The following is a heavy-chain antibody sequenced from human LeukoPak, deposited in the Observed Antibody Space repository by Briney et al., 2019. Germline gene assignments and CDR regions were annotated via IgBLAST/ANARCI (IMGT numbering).Heavy chain of an antibody. J-gene: IGHJ4*02. D-gene: IGHD4-17*01. CDR3: ARVPTVTFFDY. CDR1: GGFISSSSYY. CDR2: IYYSGST. Sequence: SETLSLTCTVSGGFISSSSYYWGWIRQPPGKGLEWIGSIYYSGSTYYNPSLKSRVTISVDTSKNQFSLKLSSVTAADTAVYYCARVPTVTFFDYWGQGTLVTVSS. V-gene: IGHV4-39*07.